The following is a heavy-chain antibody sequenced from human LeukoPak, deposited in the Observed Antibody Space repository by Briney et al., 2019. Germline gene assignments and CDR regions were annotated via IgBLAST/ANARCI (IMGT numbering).Heavy chain of an antibody. CDR3: APLSRGSVQRKDSSSWGPGDY. J-gene: IGHJ4*02. D-gene: IGHD6-13*01. V-gene: IGHV3-30*02. Sequence: GGSLRLSCAASGFTFSSYGMHWVRQAPGKGLEWGAVIWYDGSNKYYADSVKGRFTISTDNSKNTLYLQINRLRAEDTAVYYCAPLSRGSVQRKDSSSWGPGDYWGQGTLVTVSS. CDR1: GFTFSSYG. CDR2: IWYDGSNK.